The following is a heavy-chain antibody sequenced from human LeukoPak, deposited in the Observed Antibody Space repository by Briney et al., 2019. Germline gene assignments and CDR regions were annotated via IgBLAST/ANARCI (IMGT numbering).Heavy chain of an antibody. CDR1: GGSISSGGYY. Sequence: SETLSLTCTVSGGSISSGGYYWSWIRQPPGKGLEWIGYIYHSGSTYYNPSLKSRVAISVDRSKNQFSLKLSSVTAADTAVYYCARTGDYDFWSGYYSFDYWGQGTLVTVSS. CDR2: IYHSGST. V-gene: IGHV4-30-2*01. CDR3: ARTGDYDFWSGYYSFDY. D-gene: IGHD3-3*01. J-gene: IGHJ4*02.